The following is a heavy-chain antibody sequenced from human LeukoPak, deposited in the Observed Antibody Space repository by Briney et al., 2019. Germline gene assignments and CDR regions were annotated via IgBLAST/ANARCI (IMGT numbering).Heavy chain of an antibody. CDR3: ARRWGVGDTFDT. CDR1: GGSISSYY. Sequence: PSETLSLTCTVSGGSISSYYWSWIRQPPGKGLEWIGYIYYSGSTNYNPSLKSRVTISVDTSKNQFSLKLSSVTAADTALYYCARRWGVGDTFDTWGQGTMVTVSS. CDR2: IYYSGST. V-gene: IGHV4-59*08. D-gene: IGHD3-16*01. J-gene: IGHJ3*02.